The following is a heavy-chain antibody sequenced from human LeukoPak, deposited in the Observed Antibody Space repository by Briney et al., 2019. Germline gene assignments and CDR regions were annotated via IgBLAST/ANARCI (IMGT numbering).Heavy chain of an antibody. CDR3: ARDISGYSSGWFGRHYYYYMDV. V-gene: IGHV3-30*03. CDR2: ISYDGSNK. CDR1: GFTFSSYG. D-gene: IGHD6-19*01. Sequence: GGSLRLSCAASGFTFSSYGMHWVRQAPGKGLEWVAVISYDGSNKYYADSVKGRFTISRDNSKNTLYLQMNSLRAEDTAVYYCARDISGYSSGWFGRHYYYYMDVWGKGTTVTVSS. J-gene: IGHJ6*03.